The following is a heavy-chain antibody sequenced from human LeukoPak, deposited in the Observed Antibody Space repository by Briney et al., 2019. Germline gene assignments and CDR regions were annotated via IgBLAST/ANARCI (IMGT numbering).Heavy chain of an antibody. D-gene: IGHD3-22*01. Sequence: SETLSLTCAVSGYSITSSSWWGWVRQPPGKGLEWIGYIYHSGTTYYNPSLQSRVTMSVDTSKNQFSLKLSSVTAVDTAVYYCARKESVYYYFDYWGQGALVTVSS. CDR1: GYSITSSSW. CDR3: ARKESVYYYFDY. CDR2: IYHSGTT. V-gene: IGHV4-28*01. J-gene: IGHJ4*02.